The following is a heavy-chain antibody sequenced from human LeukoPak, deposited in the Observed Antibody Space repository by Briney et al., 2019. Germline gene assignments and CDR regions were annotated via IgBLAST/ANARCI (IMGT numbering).Heavy chain of an antibody. Sequence: PSETLSLTCAVYGGSFSGYYWSWIRQPPGKGLEWIGYIYYSGSTNYNPSLRSRVTLSVDTSKNQCSLKLSSVTAADTAVYYCARMAIFGVVNRYFDYWGQGTLVTVSS. CDR1: GGSFSGYY. V-gene: IGHV4-59*08. CDR2: IYYSGST. J-gene: IGHJ4*02. CDR3: ARMAIFGVVNRYFDY. D-gene: IGHD3-3*01.